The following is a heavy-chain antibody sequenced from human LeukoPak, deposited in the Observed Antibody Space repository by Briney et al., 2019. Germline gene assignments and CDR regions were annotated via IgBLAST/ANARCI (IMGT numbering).Heavy chain of an antibody. V-gene: IGHV3-21*06. CDR2: ISSSSKYI. CDR3: VPRYCSSTSCEDY. D-gene: IGHD2-2*01. Sequence: GGSLRLSCAASGLTFSTYSMKWVRQAPGQGLQWVSSISSSSKYIYYADSVKGRFTISRDNAKNSLYLQMNSLRPEDSAVYYCVPRYCSSTSCEDYWGQGTLVTVSS. J-gene: IGHJ4*02. CDR1: GLTFSTYS.